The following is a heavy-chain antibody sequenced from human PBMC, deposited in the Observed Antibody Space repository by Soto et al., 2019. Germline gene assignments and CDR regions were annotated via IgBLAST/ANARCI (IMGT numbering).Heavy chain of an antibody. CDR3: ARDKVPFYGPGSFAY. D-gene: IGHD3-10*01. V-gene: IGHV3-74*01. Sequence: EVQLVESGGGLVQPGGSLRLSCAASGFTFSSYWMHWVRHAPGKGLVWVSRITSDGSDTTYADSVKGRFTISRDNAKQTLLLQLNSLRAEDTSVYYCARDKVPFYGPGSFAYWGQGTLVTVSS. CDR2: ITSDGSDT. CDR1: GFTFSSYW. J-gene: IGHJ4*02.